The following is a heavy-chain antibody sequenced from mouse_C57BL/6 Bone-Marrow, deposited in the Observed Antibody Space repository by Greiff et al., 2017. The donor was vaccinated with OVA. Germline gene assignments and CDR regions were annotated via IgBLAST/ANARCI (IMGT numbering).Heavy chain of an antibody. V-gene: IGHV5-6*01. CDR2: ISSGGSYT. D-gene: IGHD1-1*01. CDR3: ARQGYYGSSSWFAY. J-gene: IGHJ3*01. Sequence: EVQRVESGGDLVKPGGSLKLSCAASGFTFSSYGMSWVRQTPDKRLEWVASISSGGSYTYYTDSVKGRFTLSRDNAKNTLYLQMSRLKSEDTAMYYGARQGYYGSSSWFAYWGQGTLATVSA. CDR1: GFTFSSYG.